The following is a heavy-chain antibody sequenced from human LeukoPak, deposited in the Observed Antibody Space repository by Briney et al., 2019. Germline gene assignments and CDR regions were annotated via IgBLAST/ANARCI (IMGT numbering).Heavy chain of an antibody. CDR3: ARGKGILPDY. CDR2: ISGSGGST. D-gene: IGHD1-14*01. J-gene: IGHJ4*02. V-gene: IGHV3-23*01. Sequence: GGSLRLSCAASGFTFSSYAMSWVRQAPGKGLEWVSAISGSGGSTYYADSVKGRFTISRDNPKNTLYLQMNSLRAEDSAVYYCARGKGILPDYWGQGTLVTVSS. CDR1: GFTFSSYA.